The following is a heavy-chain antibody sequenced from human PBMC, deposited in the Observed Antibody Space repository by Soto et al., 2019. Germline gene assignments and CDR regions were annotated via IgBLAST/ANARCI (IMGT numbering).Heavy chain of an antibody. Sequence: ASVKVSCKASRYTFSNYGISWVRQAPGQGPEWMGWISGYNGNTNYAQTLQGRVTMTTDTSTSTAYMELRSLRSDDTAVYYCARGGSTWSAEYYQHWGQGTLVTVSS. CDR1: RYTFSNYG. J-gene: IGHJ1*01. CDR3: ARGGSTWSAEYYQH. V-gene: IGHV1-18*01. CDR2: ISGYNGNT. D-gene: IGHD6-13*01.